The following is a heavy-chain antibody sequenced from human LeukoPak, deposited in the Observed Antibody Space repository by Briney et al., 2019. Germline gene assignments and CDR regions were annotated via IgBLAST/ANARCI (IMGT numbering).Heavy chain of an antibody. CDR1: GASISSHY. J-gene: IGHJ4*02. D-gene: IGHD3-10*01. CDR3: ATLKAQSMVRGVIIYDY. Sequence: SETLSLTCNVSGASISSHYWNWIRQPAGKGLEWIGRIYNTGSANCNPSLKSRVTMSLDTSRNQISLKLTSVTAADTAVYYCATLKAQSMVRGVIIYDYWGQGTLVTVSS. V-gene: IGHV4-4*07. CDR2: IYNTGSA.